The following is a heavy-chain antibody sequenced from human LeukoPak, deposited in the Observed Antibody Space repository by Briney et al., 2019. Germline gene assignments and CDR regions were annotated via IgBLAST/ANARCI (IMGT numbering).Heavy chain of an antibody. Sequence: ASVKVSCKASGYTFTSYYMHWLRQAPGQGLEWMGIINPSGGSTSYAQKFQGRVTMTRDTSTSTVYMELSSLRSEDTAVYYCARVGEGYCSGGSCPFDYWGQGTLVTVSS. CDR2: INPSGGST. D-gene: IGHD2-15*01. J-gene: IGHJ4*02. CDR1: GYTFTSYY. CDR3: ARVGEGYCSGGSCPFDY. V-gene: IGHV1-46*01.